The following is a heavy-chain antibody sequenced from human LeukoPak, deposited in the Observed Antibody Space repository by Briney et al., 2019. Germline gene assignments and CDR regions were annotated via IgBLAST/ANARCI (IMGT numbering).Heavy chain of an antibody. CDR1: GYTFTSYY. J-gene: IGHJ4*02. CDR2: INPNSGGT. V-gene: IGHV1-2*02. Sequence: ASVKVSCKASGYTFTSYYMHWVRQAPGQGLEWMGWINPNSGGTNYAQKFQGRVTMTRDTSISTAYMELSRLRSDDTAVYYCARGDLRVRYGDCWGQGTLVTVSS. CDR3: ARGDLRVRYGDC. D-gene: IGHD1-1*01.